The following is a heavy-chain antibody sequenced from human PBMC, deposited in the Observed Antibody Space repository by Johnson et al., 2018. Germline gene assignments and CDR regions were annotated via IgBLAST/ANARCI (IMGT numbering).Heavy chain of an antibody. CDR2: IIPIFGTA. CDR1: GGTFSSYA. CDR3: ARDLIGVENYYYYYGMDV. V-gene: IGHV1-69*01. J-gene: IGHJ6*02. Sequence: QVQLQESGPGLVKPGSSGKVSCKASGGTFSSYAISWVRQAPGQGLEWMGGIIPIFGTANYAQKFQGRVTITADESTSTAYMELSSLRSEDTAVYYCARDLIGVENYYYYYGMDVWGQGTTVTVSS.